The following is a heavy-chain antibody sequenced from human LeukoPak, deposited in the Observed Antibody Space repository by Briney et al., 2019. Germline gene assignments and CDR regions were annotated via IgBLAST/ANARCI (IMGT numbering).Heavy chain of an antibody. V-gene: IGHV3-23*01. CDR1: GFTFSSYA. Sequence: GGSLRLSCATSGFTFSSYAMSWVRQAPGKGLEWVSGIGASGGSTYYADSVKGRFTISRDNSKNTLYLQMNSLRTEDTAVYYCAEAEGYDTLTGLDYWGQGTLVTVSS. CDR3: AEAEGYDTLTGLDY. J-gene: IGHJ4*02. CDR2: IGASGGST. D-gene: IGHD3-9*01.